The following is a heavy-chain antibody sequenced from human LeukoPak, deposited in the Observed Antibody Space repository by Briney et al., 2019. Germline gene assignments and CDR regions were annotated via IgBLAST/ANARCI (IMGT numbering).Heavy chain of an antibody. CDR1: GGSISSYY. CDR3: ARWPSIAARPDYYYYYMDV. D-gene: IGHD6-6*01. V-gene: IGHV4-4*09. J-gene: IGHJ6*03. CDR2: IYTSGST. Sequence: PSETLSLTCTVSGGSISSYYWSWIRQPPGKGLEWIGYIYTSGSTNYNPSLKSRVTISVDTSKNQFSLKLSSVTAADTAVYYCARWPSIAARPDYYYYYMDVWARDHGHRLL.